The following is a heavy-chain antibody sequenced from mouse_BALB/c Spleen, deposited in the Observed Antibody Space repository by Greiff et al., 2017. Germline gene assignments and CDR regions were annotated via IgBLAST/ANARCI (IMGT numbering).Heavy chain of an antibody. CDR3: ARGGGGVDY. V-gene: IGHV1-77*01. Sequence: QVQLQQSGAELARPGASVKLSCKASGYTFTDYYINWVKQRTGQGLEWIGEIYPGSGNTYYNEKFKGKATLTADKSSSTAYMQLSSLTSEDSAVYFCARGGGGVDYWGQGTSVTVSS. J-gene: IGHJ4*01. CDR2: IYPGSGNT. CDR1: GYTFTDYY.